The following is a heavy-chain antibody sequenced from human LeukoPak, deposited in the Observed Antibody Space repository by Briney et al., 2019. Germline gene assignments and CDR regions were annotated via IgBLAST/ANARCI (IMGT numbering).Heavy chain of an antibody. Sequence: PSETLSLTCAVYGGSFSGYYWSWIRQPPGKGPEWIGEINHSGSTNYNPSLKSRVTISVDTSKNQFSLKLSSVTAADTAVYYCATLSSGWYFDYWGQGILVTV. V-gene: IGHV4-34*01. CDR3: ATLSSGWYFDY. D-gene: IGHD6-19*01. CDR1: GGSFSGYY. J-gene: IGHJ4*02. CDR2: INHSGST.